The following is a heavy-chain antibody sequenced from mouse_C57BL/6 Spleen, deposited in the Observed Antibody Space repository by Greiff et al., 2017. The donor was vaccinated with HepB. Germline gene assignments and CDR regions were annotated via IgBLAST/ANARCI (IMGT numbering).Heavy chain of an antibody. V-gene: IGHV1-64*01. CDR2: IHPNSGST. D-gene: IGHD1-1*01. CDR3: ARNRGSGAMDY. Sequence: VKLQQPGAELVKPGASVKLSCKASGYTFTSYWMHWVKQRPGQGLEWIGMIHPNSGSTNYNEKFKSKATLTVDKSSSTAYMQLSSLTSEDSAVYYCARNRGSGAMDYWGQGTSVTVSS. CDR1: GYTFTSYW. J-gene: IGHJ4*01.